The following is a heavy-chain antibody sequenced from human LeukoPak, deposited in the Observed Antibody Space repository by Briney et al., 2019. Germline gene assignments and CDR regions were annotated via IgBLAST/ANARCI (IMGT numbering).Heavy chain of an antibody. Sequence: GGSLRLSCAASGFTFSSYAMSWVRQAPGKGLEWVSAISGSGGSTYYADSVKGRFTISRDNSRNTLYLQMNSLRAEDTAVYNCAKASVTTVIRGAFDIWGQGTMVTVSS. CDR2: ISGSGGST. V-gene: IGHV3-23*01. D-gene: IGHD4-17*01. CDR1: GFTFSSYA. J-gene: IGHJ3*02. CDR3: AKASVTTVIRGAFDI.